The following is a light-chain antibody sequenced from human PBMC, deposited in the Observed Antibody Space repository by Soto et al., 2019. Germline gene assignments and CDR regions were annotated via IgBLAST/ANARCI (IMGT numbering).Light chain of an antibody. CDR2: DAS. Sequence: DVLMTQSPSSLYASVGDRVTITCQASQDINNYLNWYQQKPGKAPKLLIYDASNLETVVPSRFSGSGSGPEFTFTISSLQPEDIATYFCQQCDNLPYTFGQGTKLEMK. CDR1: QDINNY. V-gene: IGKV1-33*01. J-gene: IGKJ2*01. CDR3: QQCDNLPYT.